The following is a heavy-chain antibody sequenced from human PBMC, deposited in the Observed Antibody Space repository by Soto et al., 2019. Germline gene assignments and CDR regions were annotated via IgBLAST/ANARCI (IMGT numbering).Heavy chain of an antibody. V-gene: IGHV4-31*03. D-gene: IGHD3-10*01. CDR3: ATRTDYYYGSGSLGGMDV. Sequence: QVQLQESGPGLVKPSPTLSLTCTVSGGSISSGSYYWSWIRQLPGKGLEWIGYIDCSGSTYYNPSLKSRVTISVDTSKNPFSLKLNSVTAADTAVYYCATRTDYYYGSGSLGGMDVWGQGTTVTVSS. CDR1: GGSISSGSYY. J-gene: IGHJ6*02. CDR2: IDCSGST.